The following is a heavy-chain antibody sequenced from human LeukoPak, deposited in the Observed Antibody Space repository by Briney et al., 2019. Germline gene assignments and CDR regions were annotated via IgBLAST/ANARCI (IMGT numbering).Heavy chain of an antibody. CDR1: GYTLTELS. Sequence: SCKVSGYTLTELSMHWVRQAPGKGLEWVAVVADDGNHKVYADSAKGRFTIYRDNSKNTLYLQMDSLRAEDTAVYYCAREAAWGQWYFDYWGQGTLVTVSS. CDR3: AREAAWGQWYFDY. V-gene: IGHV3-30*03. J-gene: IGHJ4*02. D-gene: IGHD2-15*01. CDR2: VADDGNHK.